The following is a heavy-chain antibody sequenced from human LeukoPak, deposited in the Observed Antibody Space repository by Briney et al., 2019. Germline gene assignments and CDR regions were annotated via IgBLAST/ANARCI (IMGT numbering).Heavy chain of an antibody. Sequence: SGGSLRLSCAASGFTFSSYSMNWVRQAPGKGLEWVSSIGSSSSYIYYADSVRGRFTISRDNAENSLYLQMNSLRVEDTAVYYCARDRAAPDYWGRGTLVTVSS. V-gene: IGHV3-21*01. CDR2: IGSSSSYI. CDR1: GFTFSSYS. CDR3: ARDRAAPDY. J-gene: IGHJ4*02.